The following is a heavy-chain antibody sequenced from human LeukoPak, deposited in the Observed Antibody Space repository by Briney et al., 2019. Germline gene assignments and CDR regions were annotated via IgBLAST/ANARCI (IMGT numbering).Heavy chain of an antibody. CDR2: ISTYNGNT. D-gene: IGHD3-22*01. CDR3: ARYPEVRDWFDP. CDR1: GYTFTSYG. V-gene: IGHV1-18*01. Sequence: ASVKVSCTASGYTFTSYGISWVRQAPGQGLEWMGWISTYNGNTNYEQKLQGRVTMTTDTSTSTAYMELRSLRSDDTTVYYCARYPEVRDWFDPWGQGTLVTVSS. J-gene: IGHJ5*02.